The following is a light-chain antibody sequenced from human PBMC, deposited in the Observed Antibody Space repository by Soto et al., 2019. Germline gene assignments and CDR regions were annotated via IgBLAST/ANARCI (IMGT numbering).Light chain of an antibody. CDR1: QSVSSK. Sequence: EIVMTQSPATLSVSPGERATLSCRASQSVSSKLAWYQQKPGQAPRLLIYGASTRATGISARFSGRGSGTEFTLTITNLQSEDFAVYYCQQYNNWPPYTFGQGTKVDIK. CDR3: QQYNNWPPYT. V-gene: IGKV3-15*01. J-gene: IGKJ2*01. CDR2: GAS.